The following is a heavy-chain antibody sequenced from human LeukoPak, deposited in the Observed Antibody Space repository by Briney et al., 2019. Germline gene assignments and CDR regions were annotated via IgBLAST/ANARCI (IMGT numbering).Heavy chain of an antibody. J-gene: IGHJ3*02. CDR3: AKWMSRVQAFDI. CDR2: IGGSGGAI. V-gene: IGHV3-23*01. CDR1: GFTFSTYD. D-gene: IGHD2-2*03. Sequence: GGPLRLSCAASGFTFSTYDMSWVRQAPGKGLQWVACIGGSGGAIYYADSVKGRFTISRDNSKSTLYLQMNSLRADDTAIYYCAKWMSRVQAFDIWGQGTMVTVS.